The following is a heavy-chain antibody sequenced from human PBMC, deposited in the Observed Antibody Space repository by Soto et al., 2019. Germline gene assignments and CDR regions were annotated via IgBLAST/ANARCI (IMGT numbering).Heavy chain of an antibody. CDR1: SGSISRYY. CDR3: ARGREYYDSSGYHYYFDY. D-gene: IGHD3-22*01. J-gene: IGHJ4*02. Sequence: SLTCTVSSGSISRYYWSWIRQPPGKGLEWIGYIYFTGSTNYNPSLKSRVTISVDTSKIQFSLKLSSVTAADTAVYYCARGREYYDSSGYHYYFDYWGQGTLVTVSS. V-gene: IGHV4-59*01. CDR2: IYFTGST.